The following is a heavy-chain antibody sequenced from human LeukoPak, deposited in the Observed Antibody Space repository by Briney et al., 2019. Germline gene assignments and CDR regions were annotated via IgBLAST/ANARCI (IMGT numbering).Heavy chain of an antibody. CDR1: RLSGASSG. CDR3: ARGLGRELDGAFDI. D-gene: IGHD3-10*01. J-gene: IGHJ3*02. Sequence: PGLTLKLASGAARLSGASSGMRLVSQAPGKRLKWASVINSGGRTYYADAVKGRFTFSRDNSRNTLYLQMNSLRAEDTAVYYCARGLGRELDGAFDIWGQGTMVTVSS. V-gene: IGHV3-53*01. CDR2: INSGGRT.